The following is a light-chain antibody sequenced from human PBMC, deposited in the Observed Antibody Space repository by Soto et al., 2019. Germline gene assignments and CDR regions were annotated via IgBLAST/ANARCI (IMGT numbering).Light chain of an antibody. V-gene: IGKV3-15*01. J-gene: IGKJ4*01. CDR3: QQYNQWPLT. CDR1: QTVSNN. CDR2: FAS. Sequence: EIVMTQSPATLSVSPGEKATLSCRASQTVSNNSAWYQQKPGQAPRLLIYFASTRATGIPARFSGSGSGTEFTLTISSLQSEDFAVYYCQQYNQWPLTFGGGTKAETK.